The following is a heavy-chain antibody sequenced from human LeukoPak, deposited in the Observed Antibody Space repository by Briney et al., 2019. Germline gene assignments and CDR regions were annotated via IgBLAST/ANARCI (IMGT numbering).Heavy chain of an antibody. J-gene: IGHJ4*02. CDR3: ARKDMATTLFDS. V-gene: IGHV4-39*01. CDR2: FYYTGGT. CDR1: GGSISSSDYY. D-gene: IGHD5-24*01. Sequence: SETLSLTCTVSGGSISSSDYYWGWIRQPPGKGLEWIGNFYYTGGTYYNPSLTSRVTISVDTSKNQFSLNLSAVTAADTAVYYCARKDMATTLFDSWGQGTLVTVSS.